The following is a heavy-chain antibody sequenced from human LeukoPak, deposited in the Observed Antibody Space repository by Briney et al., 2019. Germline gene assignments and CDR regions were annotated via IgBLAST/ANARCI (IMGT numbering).Heavy chain of an antibody. CDR2: IYSGGST. V-gene: IGHV3-66*01. D-gene: IGHD1-26*01. J-gene: IGHJ3*02. CDR1: GFTVSSNY. CDR3: AKVALEPVLVVDSGSYGAAFDI. Sequence: GGSLRLSCAASGFTVSSNYMSWVRQAPGKGLEWVSVIYSGGSTYYADSVKGRFTISRDNSKNTLYLQMNSLRAEDTAVYYCAKVALEPVLVVDSGSYGAAFDIWGQGTMVTVSS.